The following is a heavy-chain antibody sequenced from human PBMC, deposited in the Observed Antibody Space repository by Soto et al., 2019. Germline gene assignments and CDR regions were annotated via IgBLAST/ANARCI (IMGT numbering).Heavy chain of an antibody. CDR3: AIGEQLYHYYYGMDV. CDR2: INTGNGNT. CDR1: GYSFTTHA. V-gene: IGHV1-3*04. J-gene: IGHJ6*02. Sequence: EASVKVSCKASGYSFTTHAMIWVRQAPGQRPEWMGWINTGNGNTRYSPKFQGRVNITRDTSASTAYMELSSLKSEDTAVYYCAIGEQLYHYYYGMDVCGQGSPVTVSS.